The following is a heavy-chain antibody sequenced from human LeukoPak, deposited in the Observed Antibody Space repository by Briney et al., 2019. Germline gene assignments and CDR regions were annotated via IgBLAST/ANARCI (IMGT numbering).Heavy chain of an antibody. V-gene: IGHV3-74*01. CDR3: ARGSRFGVVERDAFDI. CDR1: GFTFSSYW. Sequence: GGSLRLSCAASGFTFSSYWMHWVRHAPGKGLVWVSRINSDGSSTSYADSVKGRFTISRDNAKNSLYLQMNSLRAEDTAVYYCARGSRFGVVERDAFDIWGQGTMVTVSS. D-gene: IGHD3-3*01. CDR2: INSDGSST. J-gene: IGHJ3*02.